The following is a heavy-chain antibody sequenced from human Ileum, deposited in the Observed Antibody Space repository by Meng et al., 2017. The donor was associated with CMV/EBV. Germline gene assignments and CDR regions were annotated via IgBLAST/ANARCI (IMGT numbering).Heavy chain of an antibody. CDR3: ARENWVYDY. CDR1: GDIFTGYY. J-gene: IGHJ4*02. CDR2: IRLNSGDT. Sequence: QVQPVHAGTEMKTPGASVKVSCKASGDIFTGYYMHWFRQAPGQGLEWMGQIRLNSGDTHYAQKFQGRVTMTRDMSIITAYMELSSLMSDDTAVYYCARENWVYDYWGQGTLVTVSS. V-gene: IGHV1-2*06. D-gene: IGHD7-27*01.